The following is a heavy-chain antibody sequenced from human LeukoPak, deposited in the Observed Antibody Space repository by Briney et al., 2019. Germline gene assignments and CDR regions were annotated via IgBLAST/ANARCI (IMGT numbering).Heavy chain of an antibody. CDR2: ISGSGGST. J-gene: IGHJ4*02. Sequence: GGSLRLSCAASGFTFSSYAMSWVRQAPGKGLEWVSAISGSGGSTYYADPVKGRFTISRDNSKNTLYLQMNSLRAEDTAVYYCAKDPQSQMYYDFWSGNSGYFDYWGQGTLVTVSS. CDR1: GFTFSSYA. D-gene: IGHD3-3*01. V-gene: IGHV3-23*01. CDR3: AKDPQSQMYYDFWSGNSGYFDY.